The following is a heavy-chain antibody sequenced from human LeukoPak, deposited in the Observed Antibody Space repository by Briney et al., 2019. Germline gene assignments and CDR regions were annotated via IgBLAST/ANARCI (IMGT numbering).Heavy chain of an antibody. Sequence: PGRSLRLSCAASGFTFSSYAMHWVRQAPGKGLEWVAAISYDGSNKYYADSVKGRFTIPRDNSKNTLYLQMNSLRAEDTAVYYCASLAESLPRYYYYYGMDVWGQGTTVTVSS. CDR1: GFTFSSYA. J-gene: IGHJ6*02. D-gene: IGHD2-15*01. CDR2: ISYDGSNK. V-gene: IGHV3-30-3*01. CDR3: ASLAESLPRYYYYYGMDV.